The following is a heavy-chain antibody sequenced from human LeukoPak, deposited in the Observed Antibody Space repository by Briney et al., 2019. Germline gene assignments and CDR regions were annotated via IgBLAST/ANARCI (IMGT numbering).Heavy chain of an antibody. CDR2: ISYDGSNK. CDR3: AREQPEITMIVVVITYYFDY. Sequence: QPGGSLRLSCAASGFTFSSYAMHWVRQAPGKGLEWVAVISYDGSNKYYADSVKGRFTISRDNSKNTLYLQMNSLRAEDTAVYYCAREQPEITMIVVVITYYFDYWGQGALVTVSS. D-gene: IGHD3-22*01. J-gene: IGHJ4*02. V-gene: IGHV3-30*01. CDR1: GFTFSSYA.